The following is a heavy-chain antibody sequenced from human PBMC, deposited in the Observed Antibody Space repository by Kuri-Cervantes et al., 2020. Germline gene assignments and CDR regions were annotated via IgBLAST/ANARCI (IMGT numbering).Heavy chain of an antibody. D-gene: IGHD6-19*01. Sequence: GGSLRLSCAASGFTFSSYSMNWVRQAPGKGLEWVSSISSSSSYIYYADSVKGRFTISRDNAKNSLYLQMDSLKAEDTGVYYCTTGGPSTVPGTPFDIWGQGTMVTVSS. CDR3: TTGGPSTVPGTPFDI. V-gene: IGHV3-21*03. CDR2: ISSSSSYI. CDR1: GFTFSSYS. J-gene: IGHJ3*02.